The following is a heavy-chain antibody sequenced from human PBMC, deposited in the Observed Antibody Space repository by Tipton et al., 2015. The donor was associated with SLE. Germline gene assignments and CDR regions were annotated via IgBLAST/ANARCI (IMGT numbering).Heavy chain of an antibody. J-gene: IGHJ3*02. D-gene: IGHD3-10*01. CDR3: ARDLDYGSGNYLAFDI. CDR1: GYSISSGYF. CDR2: ISHSGNT. V-gene: IGHV4-38-2*02. Sequence: TLSLTCGVSGYSISSGYFWGWIRQPPGKGLEWIESISHSGNTYYNPSLKSRVTVSVDTSKNQFSLKLSSVTAADTAVYYCARDLDYGSGNYLAFDIWGQGTMVTVSS.